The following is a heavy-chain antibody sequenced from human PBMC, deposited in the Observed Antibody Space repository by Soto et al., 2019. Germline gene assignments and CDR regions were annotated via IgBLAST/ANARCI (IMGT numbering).Heavy chain of an antibody. J-gene: IGHJ4*02. D-gene: IGHD6-13*01. CDR2: ISSNGGST. V-gene: IGHV3-64*02. Sequence: LRLSCAASGFTFSSYAMHWVRQAPGKGLEYVSAISSNGGSTYYADSVKGRFTISRDNSKNTLYLQMGSLRAEDMAVYYCARGGSPRFWPYFDYWGQGTLVTVSS. CDR3: ARGGSPRFWPYFDY. CDR1: GFTFSSYA.